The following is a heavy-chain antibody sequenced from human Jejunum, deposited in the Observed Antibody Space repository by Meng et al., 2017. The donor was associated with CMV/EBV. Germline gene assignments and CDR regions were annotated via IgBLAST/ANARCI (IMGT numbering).Heavy chain of an antibody. CDR2: IRHDGSDK. CDR3: AKSVSEGLDI. Sequence: SCAASGFTFSSYAMHWVRQSPIRGLGWVAFIRHDGSDKYYADSAKGRFTVSRDNSKNTLYLQMNSLRAEDTALYYCAKSVSEGLDIWGQGTMVTVSS. V-gene: IGHV3-30*02. CDR1: GFTFSSYA. D-gene: IGHD5/OR15-5a*01. J-gene: IGHJ3*02.